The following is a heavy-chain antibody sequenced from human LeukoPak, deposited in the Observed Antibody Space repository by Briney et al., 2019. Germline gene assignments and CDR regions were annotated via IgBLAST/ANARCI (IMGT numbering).Heavy chain of an antibody. V-gene: IGHV3-23*01. J-gene: IGHJ6*02. CDR1: GFTFSSYA. CDR3: TRVVAGRAGLMDV. D-gene: IGHD2-21*01. CDR2: ISGSGGST. Sequence: GGSLRLSCAVSGFTFSSYAMSWVRQAPGKGLEWVSAISGSGGSTYYADSVKGRFSTSRDNAKNTLYLQMTGLRAEDTGLYYCTRVVAGRAGLMDVWGRGTTVTVSS.